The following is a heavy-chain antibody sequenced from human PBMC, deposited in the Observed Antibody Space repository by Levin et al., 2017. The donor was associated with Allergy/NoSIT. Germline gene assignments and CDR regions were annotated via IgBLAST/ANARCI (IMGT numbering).Heavy chain of an antibody. V-gene: IGHV3-15*01. CDR1: GFTFSNAW. CDR2: IKSKTDGGTT. Sequence: NPGGSLRLSCAASGFTFSNAWMSWVRQAPGKGLEWVGRIKSKTDGGTTDYAAPVKGRFTISRDDSKNTLYLQMNSLKTEDTAVYYCTKGRWLLGANGPDYWGQGTLVTVSS. J-gene: IGHJ4*02. CDR3: TKGRWLLGANGPDY. D-gene: IGHD5-12*01.